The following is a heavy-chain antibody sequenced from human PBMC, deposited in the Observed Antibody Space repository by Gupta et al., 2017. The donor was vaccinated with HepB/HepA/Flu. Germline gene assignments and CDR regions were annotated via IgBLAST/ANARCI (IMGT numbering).Heavy chain of an antibody. Sequence: EVQLVESGGGLVQPGGSLRLSCAASGFTFSSYWMSWVRQAPGKGLEWVANIKQDGSEKYYVDSVKGRFTISRDNAKNSLYLQMNSLRAEDTAVYYCARPTRRLRHDAFDIWGQGTMVTVSS. J-gene: IGHJ3*02. CDR2: IKQDGSEK. CDR3: ARPTRRLRHDAFDI. D-gene: IGHD4-17*01. CDR1: GFTFSSYW. V-gene: IGHV3-7*01.